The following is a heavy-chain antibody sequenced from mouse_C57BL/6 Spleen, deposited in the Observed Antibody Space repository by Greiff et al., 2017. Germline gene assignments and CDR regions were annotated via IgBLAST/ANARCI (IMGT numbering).Heavy chain of an antibody. D-gene: IGHD1-1*01. CDR3: ARGDYYGRGYFDY. CDR1: GYTFTSDW. CDR2: IDPNSGGT. V-gene: IGHV1-72*01. Sequence: QVQLQQPGAGLVKPWASVKLSCKASGYTFTSDWMHCVKQRTGRGIEWIGRIDPNSGGTKYNEKFKNKATLTVDTPASTTYMQLSSLTSEDSAVYYSARGDYYGRGYFDYWGQGTTLTVSS. J-gene: IGHJ2*01.